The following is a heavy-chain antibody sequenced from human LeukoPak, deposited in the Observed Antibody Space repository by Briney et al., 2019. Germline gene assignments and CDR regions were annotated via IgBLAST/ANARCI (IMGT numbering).Heavy chain of an antibody. V-gene: IGHV4-34*01. J-gene: IGHJ6*03. D-gene: IGHD2-2*01. Sequence: SETLSLTCAVYGGSFSGYYWSWIRQPPGKGLEWIGEINHSGSTNYNPSLKSRVTISVDTSKNQFSLKLSSVTAADTAVYYCARGWSCSSTSCYLYYYYYMDVWAKGPRSPSP. CDR1: GGSFSGYY. CDR2: INHSGST. CDR3: ARGWSCSSTSCYLYYYYYMDV.